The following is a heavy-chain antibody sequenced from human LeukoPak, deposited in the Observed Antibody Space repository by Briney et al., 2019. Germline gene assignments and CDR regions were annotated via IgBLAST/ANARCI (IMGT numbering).Heavy chain of an antibody. D-gene: IGHD3-10*01. J-gene: IGHJ4*02. Sequence: GGSLRLPCAGSGFTFSSFSMNWVRQAPGKGLEWVSYISGSGTTKYYAGSVEGRFTVSRDNAKNSLFLQMNSLRSEDTAVYYCARDPYHYASEKWGQGTLVTVSS. CDR2: ISGSGTTK. CDR3: ARDPYHYASEK. CDR1: GFTFSSFS. V-gene: IGHV3-48*04.